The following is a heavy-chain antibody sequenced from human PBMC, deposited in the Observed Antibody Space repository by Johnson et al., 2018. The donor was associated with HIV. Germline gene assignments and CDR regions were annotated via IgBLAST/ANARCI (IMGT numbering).Heavy chain of an antibody. CDR3: ARDETPSYSSYDAFDI. J-gene: IGHJ3*02. Sequence: VQLVESGGGLVQPGGSLRLSCAASGFTFSSYAMHWVRQAPGKGLEYVSGISSNGGSTYYANSVKGRFTISRDNAKKSLYLLMNSLRVEDTAVYYCARDETPSYSSYDAFDIWGQGRMVTVSS. D-gene: IGHD6-6*01. V-gene: IGHV3-64*01. CDR1: GFTFSSYA. CDR2: ISSNGGST.